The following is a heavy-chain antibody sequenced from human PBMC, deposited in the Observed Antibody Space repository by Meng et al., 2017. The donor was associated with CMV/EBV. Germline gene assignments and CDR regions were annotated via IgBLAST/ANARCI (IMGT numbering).Heavy chain of an antibody. CDR3: ARHVRQAQDIVVVPAAIGRYYFDY. V-gene: IGHV4-34*01. CDR2: INHSGST. D-gene: IGHD2-2*02. J-gene: IGHJ4*02. CDR1: GGSFSGYY. Sequence: ESLKISCAVYGGSFSGYYWSWIRQPPGKGLEWIGEINHSGSTNYNPSLKSRVTISVDTSKNQFSLKLSSVTAADTAVYYCARHVRQAQDIVVVPAAIGRYYFDYRGQGTLVTVSS.